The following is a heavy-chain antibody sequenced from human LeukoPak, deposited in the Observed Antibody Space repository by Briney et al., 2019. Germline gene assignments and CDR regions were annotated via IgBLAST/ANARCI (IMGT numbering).Heavy chain of an antibody. CDR2: IYYSRPT. CDR3: ARDHDSSALEAFDI. CDR1: GGSISSYY. J-gene: IGHJ3*02. D-gene: IGHD3-22*01. V-gene: IGHV4-59*01. Sequence: SETLSLTCTVSGGSISSYYWSWIRQPPGKGGEWIGYIYYSRPTNYTPSLMCLVTISVDPSKNQFSLKLSSVTAADTAVYYCARDHDSSALEAFDIWGQGTMVTVSS.